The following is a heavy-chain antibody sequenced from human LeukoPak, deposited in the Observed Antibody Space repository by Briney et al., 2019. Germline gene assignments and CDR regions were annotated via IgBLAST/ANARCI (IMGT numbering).Heavy chain of an antibody. V-gene: IGHV1-18*04. Sequence: GASMNVSCKASGYTFINYCFSWVRQAPGQVLEWMGWISTYNGNTNYLQKFQGTPTMTTDTSTNTVYMELRSLRSDETAVYHCARVSTNSRVAGYDRQWYFDLWGRGTPVTVSP. CDR3: ARVSTNSRVAGYDRQWYFDL. CDR2: ISTYNGNT. CDR1: GYTFINYC. J-gene: IGHJ2*01. D-gene: IGHD5-12*01.